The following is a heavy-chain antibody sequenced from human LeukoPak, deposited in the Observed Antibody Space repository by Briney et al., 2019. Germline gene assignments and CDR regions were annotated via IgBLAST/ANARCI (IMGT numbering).Heavy chain of an antibody. V-gene: IGHV1-18*01. Sequence: ASVKVSCKASGYTFTSYGISWVRQAPGPGLEWMGWISAYNGNTNYAQKLQGRVTMTTDTSTSTAYMELRSLRPDDTAVYYCARGRDYYGSGSYYLPYYYGMDVWGQGTTVTVSS. J-gene: IGHJ6*02. D-gene: IGHD3-10*01. CDR1: GYTFTSYG. CDR3: ARGRDYYGSGSYYLPYYYGMDV. CDR2: ISAYNGNT.